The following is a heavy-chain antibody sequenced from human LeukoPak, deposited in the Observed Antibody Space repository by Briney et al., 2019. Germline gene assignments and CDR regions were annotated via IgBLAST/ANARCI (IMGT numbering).Heavy chain of an antibody. J-gene: IGHJ5*02. V-gene: IGHV3-30*02. CDR1: GFTFSSYG. CDR2: IRYDGSNK. Sequence: PGGSLRLSCAASGFTFSSYGMHWVRQAPGKGLEWVAFIRYDGSNKYYADSVKGRFTISRDNSKNTLYLQMNSLRAEDTAVYYCAKPGLDYDFWSGLQGWFDPWGQGTLVTVSS. D-gene: IGHD3-3*01. CDR3: AKPGLDYDFWSGLQGWFDP.